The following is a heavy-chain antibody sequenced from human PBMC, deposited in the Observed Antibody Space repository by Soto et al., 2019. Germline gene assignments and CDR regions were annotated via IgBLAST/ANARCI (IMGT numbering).Heavy chain of an antibody. D-gene: IGHD6-6*01. Sequence: GESLKISCQGSGYSFAIYWIGWVRQMPGKDLEWMGIIYPGDSDTRYNPSFQGQVTISADKSLRTAYLQLTSLKASDTALYYCARTRSFTLGFYYDGMDVWGQGTTVTVSS. CDR1: GYSFAIYW. CDR2: IYPGDSDT. J-gene: IGHJ6*02. CDR3: ARTRSFTLGFYYDGMDV. V-gene: IGHV5-51*01.